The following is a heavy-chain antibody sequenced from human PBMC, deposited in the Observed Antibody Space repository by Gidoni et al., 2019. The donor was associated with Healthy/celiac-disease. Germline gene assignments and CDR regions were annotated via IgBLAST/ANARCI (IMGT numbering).Heavy chain of an antibody. CDR1: GFTFSTYR. D-gene: IGHD3-10*01. CDR3: AKARRIGLLWFGELGDY. J-gene: IGHJ4*02. Sequence: QVQLVESGGGVVQPGRSLSLSCPASGFTFSTYRMHWVRQAPGKGLEWVAVISYDGSNKYYADSVKGRFTISRDNFKNTLYLQMNSLRAEDTAVYYCAKARRIGLLWFGELGDYWGQGTLVTVSS. CDR2: ISYDGSNK. V-gene: IGHV3-30*18.